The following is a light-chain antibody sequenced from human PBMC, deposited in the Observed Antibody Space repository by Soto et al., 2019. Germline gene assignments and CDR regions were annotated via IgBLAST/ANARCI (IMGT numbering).Light chain of an antibody. J-gene: IGKJ2*01. CDR2: AAS. V-gene: IGKV3-20*01. CDR3: QQHGT. CDR1: EFLSSSY. Sequence: EIVLTQSPGTLSLSPGERATLSCRASEFLSSSYLVWYQQKPGQAPRLLIYAASRRATGIPDRFSGSGSATEYTLTINTFEPEDFAVYYCQQHGTFGKGTQLEIK.